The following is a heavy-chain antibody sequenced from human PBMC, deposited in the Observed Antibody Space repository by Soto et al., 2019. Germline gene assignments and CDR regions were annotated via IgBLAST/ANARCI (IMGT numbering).Heavy chain of an antibody. D-gene: IGHD1-1*01. CDR3: ARGRYGDY. V-gene: IGHV1-18*01. CDR2: ISAHNGNT. Sequence: QVHLVQSGAEVKKPGASVKVSCQGSGYAFTTYGITWVRQAPGKGLAWMGWISAHNGNTNYAQKLQGRVTVTRDTSTSTAYMELRSLRYDDTAVYYCARGRYGDYWGQGALVTVSS. CDR1: GYAFTTYG. J-gene: IGHJ4*02.